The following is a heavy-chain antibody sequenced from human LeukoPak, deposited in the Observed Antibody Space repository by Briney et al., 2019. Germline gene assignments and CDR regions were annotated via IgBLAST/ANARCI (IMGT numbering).Heavy chain of an antibody. CDR2: INTNTGNP. V-gene: IGHV7-4-1*02. CDR3: ARPGYSSSWYRPKSAFDI. Sequence: HRASVKVSCKASGYTFTSYAMNWVRQAPGQGLEWMGWINTNTGNPTYAQGFTGRFVFSLDTSVSTAYLQISSLKAEDTAVYYCARPGYSSSWYRPKSAFDIWGQGTMVTVSS. D-gene: IGHD6-13*01. CDR1: GYTFTSYA. J-gene: IGHJ3*02.